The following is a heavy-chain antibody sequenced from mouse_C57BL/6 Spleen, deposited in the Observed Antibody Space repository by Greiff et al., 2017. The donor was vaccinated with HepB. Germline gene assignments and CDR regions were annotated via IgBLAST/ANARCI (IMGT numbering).Heavy chain of an antibody. CDR3: ARVITTVVPSMDY. Sequence: QVQLQQSGPELVKPGASVKISCKASGYAFSSSWMNWVKQRPGKGLEWIGRIYPGDGDTNYNGKFKGKATLTADKSSSTAYMQLSSLTSEDSAVYCCARVITTVVPSMDYWGQGTAVTVSS. CDR2: IYPGDGDT. D-gene: IGHD1-1*01. J-gene: IGHJ4*01. CDR1: GYAFSSSW. V-gene: IGHV1-82*01.